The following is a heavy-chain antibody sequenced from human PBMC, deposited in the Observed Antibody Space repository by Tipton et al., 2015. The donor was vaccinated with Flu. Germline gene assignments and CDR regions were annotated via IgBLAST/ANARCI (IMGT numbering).Heavy chain of an antibody. CDR3: AKELFRASSGSRGGGY. Sequence: QSGPEVKKPGSSVTVSCKASGGTFNNHAISWVRQAPGQGLEWMGGIITIFGTTEYAQKFQGRVTITADESTSTAYMELNSVRSEDTAVYYCAKELFRASSGSRGGGYWGQGTLVTVSS. J-gene: IGHJ4*02. V-gene: IGHV1-69*01. CDR2: IITIFGTT. D-gene: IGHD3-10*01. CDR1: GGTFNNHA.